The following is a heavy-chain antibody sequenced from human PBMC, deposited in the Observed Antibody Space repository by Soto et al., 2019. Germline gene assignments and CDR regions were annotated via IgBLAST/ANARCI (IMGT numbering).Heavy chain of an antibody. D-gene: IGHD3-16*01. CDR2: IYYSGST. CDR3: ARDWGAPTDYYYGMDV. Sequence: QVQLQESGPGLVKPSQTLSLTCTVSGGSISSGGYYWSWIRQHPGKGLEWIGYIYYSGSTYYNPSLKHPVTISVAPSKNQFSLKLSSVTAADTAVYYCARDWGAPTDYYYGMDVWGQGTTVTVSS. CDR1: GGSISSGGYY. J-gene: IGHJ6*02. V-gene: IGHV4-31*01.